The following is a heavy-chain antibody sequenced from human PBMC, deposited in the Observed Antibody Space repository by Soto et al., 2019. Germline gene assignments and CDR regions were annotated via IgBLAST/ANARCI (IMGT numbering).Heavy chain of an antibody. V-gene: IGHV1-8*01. CDR1: GYTFTSYD. D-gene: IGHD6-13*01. CDR3: ARSDPSSSWDGDLDY. CDR2: MNPNSGNT. Sequence: QVQLVQSGAEVKKPGASVKVSCKASGYTFTSYDINWVRQATGQGLEWMGWMNPNSGNTGYAQKFQGRVTMTRNTAISTAYMELSSRRSEDTAVDDCARSDPSSSWDGDLDYWGQGTLVTVSS. J-gene: IGHJ4*02.